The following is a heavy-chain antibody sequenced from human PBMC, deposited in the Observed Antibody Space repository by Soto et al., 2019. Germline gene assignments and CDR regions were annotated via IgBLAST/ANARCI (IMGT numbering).Heavy chain of an antibody. D-gene: IGHD2-2*01. J-gene: IGHJ6*02. CDR2: IYYGGST. CDR3: ARLHGYCISTSCYGYYGMDV. Sequence: SETLSLTCTVSGGSISSDYWSWIRQPPGKGLEWIGYIYYGGSTHSNPSLKSRVIISLDTSKNQFSLKLSSVTAADTAVYYCARLHGYCISTSCYGYYGMDVWGQGTTVT. V-gene: IGHV4-59*08. CDR1: GGSISSDY.